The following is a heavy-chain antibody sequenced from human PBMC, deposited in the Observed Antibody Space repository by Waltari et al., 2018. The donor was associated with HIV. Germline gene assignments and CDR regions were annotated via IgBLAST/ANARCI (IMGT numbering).Heavy chain of an antibody. Sequence: EVQLVESGGGLVKPGGSLSLSCAASGFTFSSYSMNWVRQAPGKGLEWGSSISSSSSYIYYADSVKGRFTISRDNTKNSLYLQMNSLRAEDTAVYYCARADSSSWHDFDYWGQGTLVTVSS. CDR1: GFTFSSYS. CDR3: ARADSSSWHDFDY. V-gene: IGHV3-21*01. J-gene: IGHJ4*02. CDR2: ISSSSSYI. D-gene: IGHD6-13*01.